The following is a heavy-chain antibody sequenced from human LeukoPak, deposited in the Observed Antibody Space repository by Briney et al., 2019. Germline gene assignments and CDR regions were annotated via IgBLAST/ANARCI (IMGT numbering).Heavy chain of an antibody. CDR3: ARDRITMVRGVIRSWFDP. CDR1: GYTFTSYY. V-gene: IGHV7-4-1*02. CDR2: INTNTGNP. J-gene: IGHJ5*02. Sequence: ASVKVSCKASGYTFTSYYLHWMRQAPGQGLEWMGWINTNTGNPTYAQGFTGRFVFSLDTSVSTAYLQISSLKAEDTAVYYCARDRITMVRGVIRSWFDPWGQGTLVTVSS. D-gene: IGHD3-10*01.